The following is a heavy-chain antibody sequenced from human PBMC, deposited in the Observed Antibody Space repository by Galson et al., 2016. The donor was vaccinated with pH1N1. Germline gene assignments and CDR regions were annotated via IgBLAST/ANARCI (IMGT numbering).Heavy chain of an antibody. CDR1: GFTFSDYY. CDR2: ISSSSIYT. J-gene: IGHJ4*02. CDR3: SRTRGYSYGSFDY. Sequence: SLRLSCAASGFTFSDYYMSWIRQAPGKGLEWVSYISSSSIYTHYADSVKGRFSISRDNARNSLYLQRNSLKAEDAAVYYCSRTRGYSYGSFDYWGQGTLVTVSS. D-gene: IGHD5-18*01. V-gene: IGHV3-11*06.